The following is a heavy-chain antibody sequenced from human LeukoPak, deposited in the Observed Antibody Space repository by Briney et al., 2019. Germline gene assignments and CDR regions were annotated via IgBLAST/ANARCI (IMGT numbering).Heavy chain of an antibody. V-gene: IGHV3-23*01. Sequence: PGGSLRLSCAASGSTFSSYNMNWVRQAPGKGLEWVSAISGSGGSTYYADSVKGRFTISRDNSKNTLYLKMNSLRAEDTAVYYCAKGVSSGYSYYFDYWGQGTLVTVSS. J-gene: IGHJ4*02. CDR3: AKGVSSGYSYYFDY. CDR1: GSTFSSYN. D-gene: IGHD3-22*01. CDR2: ISGSGGST.